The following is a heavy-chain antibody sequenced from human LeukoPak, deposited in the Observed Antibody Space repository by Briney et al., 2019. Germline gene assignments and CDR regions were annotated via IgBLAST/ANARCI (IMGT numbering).Heavy chain of an antibody. CDR1: GFTFDDYA. CDR2: ISWNSGSI. J-gene: IGHJ4*02. Sequence: PGGSLRLSCAASGFTFDDYAMHWVRQAPGKGLEWVSGISWNSGSIGYADSLKGRFTISRDNAKNTLYLQMNSLRAEDTAVYYCAKDVVGATTRGFDYWGQGTLVTVSS. V-gene: IGHV3-9*01. CDR3: AKDVVGATTRGFDY. D-gene: IGHD1-26*01.